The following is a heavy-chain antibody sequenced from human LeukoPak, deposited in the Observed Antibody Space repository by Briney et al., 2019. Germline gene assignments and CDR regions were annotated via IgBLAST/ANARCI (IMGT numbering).Heavy chain of an antibody. CDR2: INPNSGGT. CDR1: GYTFTSYD. CDR3: ARPVVGASPAFDI. Sequence: ASVKVSCKASGYTFTSYDINWVRQAPGQGLEWMGWINPNSGGTNYAQKFQGRVTMTRDTSISTAYMELSRLRSEDTAVYYCARPVVGASPAFDIWAKGQWSPSLQ. V-gene: IGHV1-2*02. D-gene: IGHD1-26*01. J-gene: IGHJ3*02.